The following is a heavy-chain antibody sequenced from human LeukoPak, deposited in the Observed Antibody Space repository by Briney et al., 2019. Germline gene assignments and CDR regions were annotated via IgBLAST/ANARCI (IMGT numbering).Heavy chain of an antibody. J-gene: IGHJ3*02. V-gene: IGHV4-39*01. Sequence: SETLSLTCTVSGGSISSSSYYWGWIRQPPGKGLEWIGSIYYSGSTYYNPSLKSRVTISVDTSKNQFSLKLSSVTAADTAVYYCARLVGFLCSGGSCYSIDAFDIWGQGTMVTVSS. CDR1: GGSISSSSYY. CDR3: ARLVGFLCSGGSCYSIDAFDI. CDR2: IYYSGST. D-gene: IGHD2-15*01.